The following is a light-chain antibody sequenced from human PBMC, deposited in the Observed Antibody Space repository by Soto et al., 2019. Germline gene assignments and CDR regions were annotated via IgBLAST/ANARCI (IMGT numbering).Light chain of an antibody. CDR1: SRDIGGYSY. CDR3: SSFTSRHTYV. J-gene: IGLJ1*01. CDR2: DVS. Sequence: QSALTQPASVSGSPGQSTTISCTGTSRDIGGYSYVSWYQQLPGEAPKLIIYDVSDRPSGVSTRFSGSKSGNTASLTISGLQAEDEGDYYCSSFTSRHTYVFGTGTKVTVL. V-gene: IGLV2-14*01.